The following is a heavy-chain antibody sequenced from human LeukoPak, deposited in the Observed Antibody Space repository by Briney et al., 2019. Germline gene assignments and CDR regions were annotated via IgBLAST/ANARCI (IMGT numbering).Heavy chain of an antibody. V-gene: IGHV1-18*01. Sequence: GASVKVSCKASGYTFTSYGISWVRQAPGQGLEWMGWISAYNGNTNYAQKLQGRVTMTTDTSTSTAYMELRSLRSDDTAVYYCARALRFGELLNWFDPWGQGTLVTASS. CDR3: ARALRFGELLNWFDP. CDR1: GYTFTSYG. J-gene: IGHJ5*02. CDR2: ISAYNGNT. D-gene: IGHD3-10*01.